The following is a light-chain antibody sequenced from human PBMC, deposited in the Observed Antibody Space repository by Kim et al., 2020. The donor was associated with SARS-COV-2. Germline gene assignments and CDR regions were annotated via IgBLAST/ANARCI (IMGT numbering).Light chain of an antibody. J-gene: IGLJ3*02. Sequence: SSELTQDPDVSVALGQTVRITCQGDSLRSYYASWYQQKPGQAHVLVIYGKNNRPSGIPDRFSGSSSGNTGSLNITGAQAEDEADYYCNSRDTSGNHWVFG. CDR1: SLRSYY. CDR2: GKN. V-gene: IGLV3-19*01. CDR3: NSRDTSGNHWV.